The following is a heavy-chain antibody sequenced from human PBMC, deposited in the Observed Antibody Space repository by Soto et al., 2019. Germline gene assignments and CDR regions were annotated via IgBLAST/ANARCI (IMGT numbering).Heavy chain of an antibody. V-gene: IGHV2-5*02. CDR2: IYWDDDK. CDR3: VHKGGGDRILDY. CDR1: GFSLSTSGVG. J-gene: IGHJ4*02. D-gene: IGHD3-16*01. Sequence: QITLKESGPTLVKPTQTLTLTCTFSGFSLSTSGVGVGWIRQPPGKALEWLALIYWDDDKRYSPSLKSRLTTXQXXSKHPLVLTMTNMDPVDTATYYCVHKGGGDRILDYWGQGTLVTVSS.